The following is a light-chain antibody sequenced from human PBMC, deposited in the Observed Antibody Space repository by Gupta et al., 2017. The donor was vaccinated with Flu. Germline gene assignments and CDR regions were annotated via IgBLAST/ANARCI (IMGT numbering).Light chain of an antibody. Sequence: SSELTQDPAVSVALGQTVRITCQGDSLISHYASWYQQKPGQAPELFIYATNNRPSGIPDRFSGSSSGNTASLTITGAQAEDEADYYCNSRDTSGYPLSWVFGGGTKLTVL. CDR3: NSRDTSGYPLSWV. V-gene: IGLV3-19*01. CDR2: ATN. J-gene: IGLJ3*02. CDR1: SLISHY.